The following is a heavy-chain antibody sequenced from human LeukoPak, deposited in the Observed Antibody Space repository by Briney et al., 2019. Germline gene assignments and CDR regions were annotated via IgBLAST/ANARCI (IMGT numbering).Heavy chain of an antibody. CDR3: AAGLSRLLGATTGFDI. D-gene: IGHD1-26*01. J-gene: IGHJ3*02. CDR1: GYTFTSYA. CDR2: INAGNGNT. Sequence: ASVKVSCKASGYTFTSYAMHWVRQAPGQRLEWMGWINAGNGNTKYSQKFQGRVTITRDMSTSTAYMELSSLRSEDTAVYYCAAGLSRLLGATTGFDIWGQGTMVTVSS. V-gene: IGHV1-3*01.